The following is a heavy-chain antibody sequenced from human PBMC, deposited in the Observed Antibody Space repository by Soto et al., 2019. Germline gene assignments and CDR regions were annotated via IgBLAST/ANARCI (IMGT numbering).Heavy chain of an antibody. CDR1: GASISSYY. J-gene: IGHJ6*02. CDR3: ARDLGYDGGHGYYYGRDV. CDR2: IYYSGRT. V-gene: IGHV4-59*01. Sequence: SETLSLTCTVSGASISSYYWSWIRQPPGKGLEWIGYIYYSGRTNYNPSLKSRVTISVDTSKNQFSPKLSSVAAAKTSVYSCARDLGYDGGHGYYYGRDVWGQGTGVRVS. D-gene: IGHD3-3*01.